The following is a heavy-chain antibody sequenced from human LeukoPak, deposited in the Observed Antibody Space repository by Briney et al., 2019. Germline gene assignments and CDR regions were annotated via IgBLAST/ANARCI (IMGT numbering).Heavy chain of an antibody. CDR1: GFTFSSYG. J-gene: IGHJ4*02. Sequence: GGSLRLSCAASGFTFSSYGMHWVRQAPGKGLEWVAFIRYDGSNKYYADSVKGRFTISRDNSKNTLYLQMNSLRAEDTAVYYCAKDLYGSGFLDYGGREPLVPVSS. D-gene: IGHD6-25*01. CDR2: IRYDGSNK. CDR3: AKDLYGSGFLDY. V-gene: IGHV3-30*02.